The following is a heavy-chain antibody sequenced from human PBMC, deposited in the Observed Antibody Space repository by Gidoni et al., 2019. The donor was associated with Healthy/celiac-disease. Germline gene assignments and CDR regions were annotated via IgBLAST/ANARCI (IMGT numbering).Heavy chain of an antibody. CDR3: ARYRGSGWYKYFQH. CDR2: IYYSGIT. V-gene: IGHV4-39*01. CDR1: GGSISSSSDY. D-gene: IGHD6-19*01. J-gene: IGHJ1*01. Sequence: QLQLQESGPGLVKPSETLSLTCTVSGGSISSSSDYCGWIRPPQGKWLGWIGSIYYSGITYDHPALKSRVTISGDTSKNQFSLKLSSVTAADTAVYYCARYRGSGWYKYFQHWGQGTLVTVSS.